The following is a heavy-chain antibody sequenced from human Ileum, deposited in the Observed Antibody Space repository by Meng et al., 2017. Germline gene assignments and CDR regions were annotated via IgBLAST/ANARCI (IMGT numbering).Heavy chain of an antibody. CDR2: VFHSGDT. D-gene: IGHD4-23*01. J-gene: IGHJ4*02. CDR1: GASISSSNW. CDR3: VRIDYGGDGIEIYNFDY. V-gene: IGHV4-4*02. Sequence: QGRVGGSGPGLVEPSGTLSLTCAVAGASISSSNWWSWVRQPPGKWLEWSGEVFHSGDTNYNPSLKSRVSMSVDKSKNQFSLKLTSVTAADTAVYYCVRIDYGGDGIEIYNFDYWGLGTLVTVSS.